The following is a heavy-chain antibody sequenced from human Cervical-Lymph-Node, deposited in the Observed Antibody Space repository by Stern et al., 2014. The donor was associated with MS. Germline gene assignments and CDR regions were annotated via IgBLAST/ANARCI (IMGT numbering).Heavy chain of an antibody. CDR2: ISSGGSTI. D-gene: IGHD7-27*01. Sequence: EKQLVESGGGLVQPGGALRLSCAASGSALSTFGMNWVRQAPGKGLEWLSFISSGGSTIYDADSVKGRFTISRDNAKNSLYLQMNSLRAEDTAVYFCATGTGYFDYWGQGPLVTVSS. CDR3: ATGTGYFDY. CDR1: GSALSTFG. J-gene: IGHJ4*02. V-gene: IGHV3-48*01.